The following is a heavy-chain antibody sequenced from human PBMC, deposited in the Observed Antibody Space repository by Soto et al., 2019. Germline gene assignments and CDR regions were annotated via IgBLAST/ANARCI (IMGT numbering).Heavy chain of an antibody. CDR3: ARVPDR. D-gene: IGHD2-2*01. Sequence: QLQLQESGSGLVKPSQTLSLTCAVSGGSISSGGYSWSWIRQPPEKGLGWIGYIYHSGSTYYNPSLXSXXPMSGRRSKNQSSVMLRPVTAADTAVYYGARVPDRWGQGTLVTVSS. J-gene: IGHJ5*02. V-gene: IGHV4-30-2*01. CDR1: GGSISSGGYS. CDR2: IYHSGST.